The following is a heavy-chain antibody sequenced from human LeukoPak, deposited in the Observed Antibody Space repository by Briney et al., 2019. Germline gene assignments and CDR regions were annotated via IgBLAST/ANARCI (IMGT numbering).Heavy chain of an antibody. CDR1: GDXISSYY. V-gene: IGHV4-59*01. J-gene: IGHJ4*02. D-gene: IGHD3-16*01. CDR2: IYYSGTT. CDR3: ARDRSLGIIDY. Sequence: PSETLSLTCIVSGDXISSYYCSWIRQPPGKGLEWIGCIYYSGTTKYNPSLKSRVTISVDASKNHFSLNPTSVTAADTAVYYCARDRSLGIIDYWGQGTLVTVSS.